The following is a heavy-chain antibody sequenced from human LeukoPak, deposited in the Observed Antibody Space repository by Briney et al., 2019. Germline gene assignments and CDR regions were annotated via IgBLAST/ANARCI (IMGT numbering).Heavy chain of an antibody. CDR2: IYYSGST. D-gene: IGHD6-19*01. Sequence: SETLSLTCTVSGGSISSYYWSWIRQPPGKGLEWIGYIYYSGSTNYNPSLKSRVTISVDTSKNQFSLRLTSVTAADTAVYYCGRRRQSSRGAFDIWGQGTMVTVSS. CDR1: GGSISSYY. CDR3: GRRRQSSRGAFDI. J-gene: IGHJ3*02. V-gene: IGHV4-59*08.